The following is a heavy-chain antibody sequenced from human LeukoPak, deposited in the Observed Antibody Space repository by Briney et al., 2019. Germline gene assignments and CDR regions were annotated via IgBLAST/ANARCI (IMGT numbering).Heavy chain of an antibody. J-gene: IGHJ4*02. CDR1: GFIFSSYA. Sequence: GGSLRLSCAVSGFIFSSYAMSWVRQAPGKGLEWVSAISGSGGSTYYADSVKGRFTISRDNSKNTLYLQMNSLGAEDTAVYYCAKDSGSSGYYLQPYFDYWGQGTLVTVSS. V-gene: IGHV3-23*01. D-gene: IGHD3-22*01. CDR2: ISGSGGST. CDR3: AKDSGSSGYYLQPYFDY.